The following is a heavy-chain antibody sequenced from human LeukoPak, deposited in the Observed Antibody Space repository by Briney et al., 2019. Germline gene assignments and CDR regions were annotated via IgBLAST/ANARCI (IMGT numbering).Heavy chain of an antibody. CDR2: INHSGST. D-gene: IGHD4-23*01. Sequence: SSETLSLTCAVYGGSFSGYYWSWIRQPPGKGLEWIGEINHSGSTNYNPSLKSRVTISVDTSKNQFFLKLSSVTAADTAVYYCARGDDYGGNSGAFYWGQGTLVTVSS. V-gene: IGHV4-34*01. J-gene: IGHJ4*02. CDR1: GGSFSGYY. CDR3: ARGDDYGGNSGAFY.